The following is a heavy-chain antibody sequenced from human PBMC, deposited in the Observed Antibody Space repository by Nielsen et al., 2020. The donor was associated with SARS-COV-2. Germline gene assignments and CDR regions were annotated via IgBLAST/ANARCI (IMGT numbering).Heavy chain of an antibody. CDR3: ARDEYGFGLDV. Sequence: SETLSLTCAVSGVSISSGGYYWSWIRQPPGKGLEWIGYTFNSGNTYYNPSLRSRVTMSLDTSKNQFSLILTSVTAADTAVYYCARDEYGFGLDVWGQGTTVRVSS. D-gene: IGHD4-17*01. CDR1: GVSISSGGYY. CDR2: TFNSGNT. V-gene: IGHV4-30-4*01. J-gene: IGHJ6*02.